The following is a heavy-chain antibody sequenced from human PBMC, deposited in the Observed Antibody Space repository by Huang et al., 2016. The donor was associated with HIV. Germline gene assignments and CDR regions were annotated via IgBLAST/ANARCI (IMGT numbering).Heavy chain of an antibody. CDR3: VRDQGRLAVGGIDNWFDP. V-gene: IGHV4-59*02. CDR2: VYYSGTT. Sequence: QVHLQESGPGLVKPSETLSLSCTVSGDSVSSHYWSWIRHPPGRGREWIGTVYYSGTTNYNPRLKSRGTISVDTSKNSFSLIMTSVTAADTAMYYCVRDQGRLAVGGIDNWFDPWGQGTPVTVSS. CDR1: GDSVSSHY. D-gene: IGHD6-19*01. J-gene: IGHJ5*02.